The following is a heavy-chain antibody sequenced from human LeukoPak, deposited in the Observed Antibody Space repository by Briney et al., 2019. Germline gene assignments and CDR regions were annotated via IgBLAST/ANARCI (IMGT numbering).Heavy chain of an antibody. J-gene: IGHJ2*01. CDR1: GGSINSYY. CDR3: ARGYGGYWYFDL. V-gene: IGHV4-59*01. CDR2: IYYSGST. Sequence: SETLSLTCTVSGGSINSYYWSWIRQSPGKGLEWIGYIYYSGSTNYNLKSRVTISVDTSKNQFSLKLSSVTAADTAVYYCARGYGGYWYFDLWGRGTLVTVSS. D-gene: IGHD4-23*01.